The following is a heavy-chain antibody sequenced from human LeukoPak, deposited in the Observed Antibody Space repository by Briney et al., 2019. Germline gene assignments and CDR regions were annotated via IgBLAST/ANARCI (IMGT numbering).Heavy chain of an antibody. J-gene: IGHJ4*02. D-gene: IGHD3-22*01. Sequence: GGSLRLSCAASGLTFSSYWMSWVRQAPGKGLEWVANIKQDGSDKYYVDSVKGRFTISRDNAKTSLYLQMNRLRAEDTAVYYCARDLVEYYYDSIGYSLSWGQGTLVTVSS. CDR2: IKQDGSDK. CDR3: ARDLVEYYYDSIGYSLS. V-gene: IGHV3-7*01. CDR1: GLTFSSYW.